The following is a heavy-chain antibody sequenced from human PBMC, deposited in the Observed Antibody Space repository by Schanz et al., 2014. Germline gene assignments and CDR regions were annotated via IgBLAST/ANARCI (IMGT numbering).Heavy chain of an antibody. D-gene: IGHD3-10*01. CDR1: GFNFGSHG. V-gene: IGHV3-33*01. CDR3: ARPALWFGDNCFDP. CDR2: ISYDGSFK. Sequence: QVQLVESGGGVVQPGRSLRLSCAASGFNFGSHGMHWVRQAPGKGLEWVAVISYDGSFKNYADSVRGRFTMSRDNSKNTVHLQMSSLRVEDTAVYYCARPALWFGDNCFDPWGQGTLVTVSS. J-gene: IGHJ5*02.